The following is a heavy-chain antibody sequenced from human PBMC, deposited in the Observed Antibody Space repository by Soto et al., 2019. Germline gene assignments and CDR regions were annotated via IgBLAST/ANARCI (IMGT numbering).Heavy chain of an antibody. D-gene: IGHD3-16*01. CDR2: IYSSGIT. J-gene: IGHJ4*02. CDR1: RGSITNYY. V-gene: IGHV4-59*01. CDR3: ARTGSSAYFLPYFDS. Sequence: SETLSLTCTVSRGSITNYYWSWIRQPPGKGLEWIGYIYSSGITKCNPSLKSRVTISVDTSKNQFSLKLTSVTGPDTAVYYCARTGSSAYFLPYFDSWGQGTLVTVSS.